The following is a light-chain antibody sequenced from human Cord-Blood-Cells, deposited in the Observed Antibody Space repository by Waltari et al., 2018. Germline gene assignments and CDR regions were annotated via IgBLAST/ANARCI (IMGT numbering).Light chain of an antibody. CDR2: GNS. J-gene: IGLJ2*01. CDR1: SSNIGAGYA. Sequence: QSVLTQPPSVSGAPGQRVTISCTGSSSNIGAGYAVHWYQQLPGTAPKRLIYGNSNRPSGVPDRFSGSKSGTSASLAITGLQAEDEADYYCQSYDSSLSGVVFGGGTKLTVL. V-gene: IGLV1-40*01. CDR3: QSYDSSLSGVV.